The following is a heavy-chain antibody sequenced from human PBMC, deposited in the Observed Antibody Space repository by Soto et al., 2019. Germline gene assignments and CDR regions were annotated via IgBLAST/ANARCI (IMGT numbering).Heavy chain of an antibody. J-gene: IGHJ4*02. CDR3: ATTPRYNWNYVRSV. D-gene: IGHD1-7*01. CDR2: INHSGST. Sequence: SETLSLTCAVYGGSFSGYYWSWIRQPPGKGLEWIGEINHSGSTNYNPSLKSRVTISVDTSKNQFSLKLSSVTAADTAVYYCATTPRYNWNYVRSVWGQGTLVTVSS. CDR1: GGSFSGYY. V-gene: IGHV4-34*01.